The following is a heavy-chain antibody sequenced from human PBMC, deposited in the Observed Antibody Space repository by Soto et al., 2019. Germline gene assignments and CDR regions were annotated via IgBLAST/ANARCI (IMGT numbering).Heavy chain of an antibody. Sequence: GGSLRLSCAASTFTFSSYGMHWVRQAPGKGLEWLSYISPGSRYPAYADSVKGRFTISRDNAKRSLYLQMMSLTAEDTAIYYCVRGGGGGLFDPWGQGTMVTVSS. V-gene: IGHV3-21*05. CDR3: VRGGGGGLFDP. CDR1: TFTFSSYG. D-gene: IGHD2-15*01. CDR2: ISPGSRYP. J-gene: IGHJ5*02.